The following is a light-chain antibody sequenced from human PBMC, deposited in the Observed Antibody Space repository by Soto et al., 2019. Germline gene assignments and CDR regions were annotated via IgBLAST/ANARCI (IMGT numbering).Light chain of an antibody. CDR1: QGISSY. V-gene: IGKV1-8*01. CDR3: QHYYSYQGR. J-gene: IGKJ1*01. Sequence: AIRMTQSPSSFSASTGDRVTITCQASQGISSYLAWYQQKPGKAPKLLIYAASTLQSGVPSRFSGSGCCRCLGLAVSCLQSEDFATYYCQHYYSYQGRVGQRTKVDIK. CDR2: AAS.